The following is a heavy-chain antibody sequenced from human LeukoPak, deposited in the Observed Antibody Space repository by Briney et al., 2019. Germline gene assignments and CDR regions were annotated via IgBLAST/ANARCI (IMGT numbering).Heavy chain of an antibody. CDR3: AKSFYPGGSSFTFNI. CDR2: ISGSGGST. CDR1: GFTFSSYA. J-gene: IGHJ3*02. D-gene: IGHD3-10*01. V-gene: IGHV3-23*01. Sequence: GGSLRLYCAASGFTFSSYAMSWVRQAPGKGLEWVSAISGSGGSTYYADSVKGRFTISRDNSKNTLYLQMNSLRAEDTAVYYCAKSFYPGGSSFTFNIWGQGTLVTVSS.